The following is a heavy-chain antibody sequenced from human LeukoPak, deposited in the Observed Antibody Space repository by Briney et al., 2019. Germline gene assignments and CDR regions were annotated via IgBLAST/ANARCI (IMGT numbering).Heavy chain of an antibody. D-gene: IGHD6-13*01. V-gene: IGHV4-59*01. CDR2: IYYTGSA. CDR1: GGSISSYS. CDR3: ARMSIAAAGTVDY. J-gene: IGHJ4*02. Sequence: PSETLSLTCTVSGGSISSYSWTWIRQPPGKGLECIAYIYYTGSASYNPSLKSRVTISVDTSKNQFSLRLSSVTAADTAVYYCARMSIAAAGTVDYWGQGTRVTVSS.